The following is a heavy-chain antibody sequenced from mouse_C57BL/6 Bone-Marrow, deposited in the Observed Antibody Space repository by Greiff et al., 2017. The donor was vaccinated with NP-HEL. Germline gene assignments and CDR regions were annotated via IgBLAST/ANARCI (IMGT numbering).Heavy chain of an antibody. D-gene: IGHD1-1*01. CDR2: IYPRSGNP. Sequence: VQLQQSGAELARPGASVKLSCTASGYTFTRYGISWVKQRTGQGLEWIGEIYPRSGNPYYPEKFKGKATLTADKSSSTAYMELRSLTSEDSAVYFCARWDYYGSRGAMDYWGQGTSVTVSS. V-gene: IGHV1-81*01. CDR1: GYTFTRYG. CDR3: ARWDYYGSRGAMDY. J-gene: IGHJ4*01.